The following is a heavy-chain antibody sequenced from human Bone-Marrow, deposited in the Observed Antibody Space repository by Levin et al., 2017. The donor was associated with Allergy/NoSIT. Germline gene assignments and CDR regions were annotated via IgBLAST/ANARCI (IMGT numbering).Heavy chain of an antibody. CDR1: GFNFNKYA. J-gene: IGHJ4*02. CDR3: ARVQWQIRASDY. D-gene: IGHD6-19*01. Sequence: HTGGSLRLSCAASGFNFNKYAMHWVRQAPGKGPEWVAVLSFDGQNKHYAESVKGRFTISRDNSKNTLYLEMNSLTPDDTAVYYCARVQWQIRASDYWGQGTLVAVSS. V-gene: IGHV3-30*01. CDR2: LSFDGQNK.